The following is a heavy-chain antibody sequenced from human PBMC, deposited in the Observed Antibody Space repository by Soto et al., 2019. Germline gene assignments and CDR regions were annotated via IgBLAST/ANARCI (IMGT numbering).Heavy chain of an antibody. V-gene: IGHV3-13*01. D-gene: IGHD3-16*01. CDR1: GFTFSSYD. CDR2: IGTAGDT. CDR3: ARYDYIWGSYSY. Sequence: GGSLRLSCAASGFTFSSYDMHWVRQATGKGLEWVSAIGTAGDTYYPGSVKGRFTISRENAKNSLYLQMNSLRAGDTAVYYCARYDYIWGSYSYWGQGTLVTVSS. J-gene: IGHJ4*02.